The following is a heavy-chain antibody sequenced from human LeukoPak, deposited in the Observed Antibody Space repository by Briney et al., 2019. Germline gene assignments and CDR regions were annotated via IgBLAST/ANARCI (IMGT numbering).Heavy chain of an antibody. Sequence: GSSVKVSCKASGGTFSSYTISRVRQAPGQGLEWMGRIIPILGIANYAQKFQGRVTITADKSTSTAYMELSSLRSEDTAVYYCARGGEQLVLGLWGQGTLVTVSS. V-gene: IGHV1-69*02. CDR1: GGTFSSYT. CDR3: ARGGEQLVLGL. J-gene: IGHJ4*02. D-gene: IGHD6-6*01. CDR2: IIPILGIA.